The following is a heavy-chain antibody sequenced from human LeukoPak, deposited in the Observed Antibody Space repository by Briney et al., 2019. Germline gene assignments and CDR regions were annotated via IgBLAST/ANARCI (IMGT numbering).Heavy chain of an antibody. CDR1: GGSFSGYY. CDR2: INHSGST. CDR3: ARHVAYYYDSSGYYPHDAFDI. V-gene: IGHV4-34*01. J-gene: IGHJ3*02. Sequence: SETLSLTCAVYGGSFSGYYWSWIRQPPGKGLEWIGEINHSGSTNCNPSLKSRVTISVDTSKNQFSLKLSSVTAADTAVYYCARHVAYYYDSSGYYPHDAFDIWGQGTMVTVSS. D-gene: IGHD3-22*01.